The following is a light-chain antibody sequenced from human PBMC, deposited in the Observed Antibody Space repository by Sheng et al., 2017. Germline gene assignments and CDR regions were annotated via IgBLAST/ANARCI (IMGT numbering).Light chain of an antibody. V-gene: IGLV1-40*01. CDR2: RDI. CDR3: QSYDDSLGGHVV. CDR1: SSNIGAGYD. Sequence: QSVLTQPPSVSGAPGQRVTISCTGSSSNIGAGYDVHWYRQLPGTAPRLLIYRDIKRPSGVPDRFSGSKSGTSASLAVTGLQAEDEADYYCQSYDDSLGGHVVIGGGTKLTVL. J-gene: IGLJ2*01.